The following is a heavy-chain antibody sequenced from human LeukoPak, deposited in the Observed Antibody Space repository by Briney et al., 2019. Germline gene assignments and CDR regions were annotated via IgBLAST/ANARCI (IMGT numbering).Heavy chain of an antibody. V-gene: IGHV4-4*07. CDR2: IYSSGHT. D-gene: IGHD1-1*01. CDR3: ARGEQEHWYFDL. CDR1: GGSISSYF. Sequence: SETLSLTCTVSGGSISSYFWNWIRQPAGKGLEWIGRIYSSGHTDYDPSFKSRVTMSVDTSKNQFSLKLSSVTAADTAVYYCARGEQEHWYFDLWGRGTLVTVSS. J-gene: IGHJ2*01.